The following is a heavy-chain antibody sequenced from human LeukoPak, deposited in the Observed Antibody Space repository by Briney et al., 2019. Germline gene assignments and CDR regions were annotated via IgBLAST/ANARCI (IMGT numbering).Heavy chain of an antibody. Sequence: GGSLILSCAASGSTFSGYWMHWVRQGPGKGLVWVARINSDGNSPTYADSVKGRFTISRDNAKNTLYLQMNSLRAEDTAVYYCARDYGGDHYFDYWGQGALVTVSS. J-gene: IGHJ4*02. D-gene: IGHD4-23*01. V-gene: IGHV3-74*01. CDR3: ARDYGGDHYFDY. CDR1: GSTFSGYW. CDR2: INSDGNSP.